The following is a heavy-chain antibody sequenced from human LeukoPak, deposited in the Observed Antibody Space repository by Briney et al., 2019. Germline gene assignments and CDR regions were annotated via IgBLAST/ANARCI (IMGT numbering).Heavy chain of an antibody. CDR1: GFTLSGNY. Sequence: GGSLRLSCAASGFTLSGNYMNWVRQAPGKGLEWVSIIYSGGSTYYADSVKGRFTISRDNSKNTLYLQMNSLRAEDTAVYYCAREKGCTNGVCYSRNWFDPWGQGTLVTVSS. CDR3: AREKGCTNGVCYSRNWFDP. D-gene: IGHD2-8*01. V-gene: IGHV3-53*01. J-gene: IGHJ5*02. CDR2: IYSGGST.